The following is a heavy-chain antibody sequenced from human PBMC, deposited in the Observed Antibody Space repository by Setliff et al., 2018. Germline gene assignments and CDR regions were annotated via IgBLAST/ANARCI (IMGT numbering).Heavy chain of an antibody. CDR1: GYGFTSYG. CDR3: ARDTYNPNWYGDRSFEY. J-gene: IGHJ4*02. V-gene: IGHV1-18*01. CDR2: ISPYNGDT. Sequence: ASVKVSCKASGYGFTSYGISWVRQAPGQGLEWMGWISPYNGDTSYTQKLQDRVAMTTDISTSTAFMELRSLTSDDTAIYYCARDTYNPNWYGDRSFEYWGQGTPVTVSS. D-gene: IGHD1-1*01.